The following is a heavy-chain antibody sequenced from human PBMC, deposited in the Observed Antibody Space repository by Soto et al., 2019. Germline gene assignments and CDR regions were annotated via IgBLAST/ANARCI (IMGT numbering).Heavy chain of an antibody. CDR3: AKDVHYGGNGPDAFDI. Sequence: RGSLRLSCAASGFTFSSYAMSWVRQAPGKGLEWVSAISGSGGSTYYADSVKGRFTISRDNSKNTLYLQMNSLRAEDTAVYYCAKDVHYGGNGPDAFDIWCQGTMVTVS. V-gene: IGHV3-23*01. D-gene: IGHD4-17*01. J-gene: IGHJ3*02. CDR2: ISGSGGST. CDR1: GFTFSSYA.